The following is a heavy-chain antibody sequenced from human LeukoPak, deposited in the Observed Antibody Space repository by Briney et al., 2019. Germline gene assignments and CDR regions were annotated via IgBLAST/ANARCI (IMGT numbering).Heavy chain of an antibody. CDR2: INHFGSA. J-gene: IGHJ4*02. V-gene: IGHV4-59*04. CDR3: VRGPLRCEWENPTNRLFYTGFDY. Sequence: SETLSLTCTLSVGSISIYYSNCMPHPPEEGVEGIGQINHFGSADSRPSLKSRVTISVNTSKNQFSLRLTSVTAADTAVYCCVRGPLRCEWENPTNRLFYTGFDYWGQGGLVTASS. CDR1: VGSISIYY. D-gene: IGHD1-26*01.